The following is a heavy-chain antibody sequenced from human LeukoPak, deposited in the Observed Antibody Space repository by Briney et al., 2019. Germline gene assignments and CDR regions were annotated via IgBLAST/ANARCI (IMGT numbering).Heavy chain of an antibody. Sequence: PSETLSLTCTVSGGSICSSSYYWGWIRQPPGKGLEWIGSIYYSGSTYYNPSLKSRVTISVDTSKNQFSLKLNSVTAADTAVYYCARDPGYSGIDYWGQGTLVTVSS. D-gene: IGHD5-12*01. CDR2: IYYSGST. J-gene: IGHJ4*02. V-gene: IGHV4-39*07. CDR3: ARDPGYSGIDY. CDR1: GGSICSSSYY.